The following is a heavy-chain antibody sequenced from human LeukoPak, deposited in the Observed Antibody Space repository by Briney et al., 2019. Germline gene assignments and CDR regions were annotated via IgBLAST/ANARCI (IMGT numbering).Heavy chain of an antibody. J-gene: IGHJ4*02. CDR3: ANDIAAAGRNY. D-gene: IGHD6-13*01. V-gene: IGHV3-23*01. CDR2: ISGSGGST. CDR1: GFTFNNYA. Sequence: GGSLRLSCAASGFTFNNYAMSWVRQAPGKGLEWVSAISGSGGSTYYADSVKGRFTISRDNSKNTLYLQMNSLRAEDTAVYYCANDIAAAGRNYWGQGTLVTVSS.